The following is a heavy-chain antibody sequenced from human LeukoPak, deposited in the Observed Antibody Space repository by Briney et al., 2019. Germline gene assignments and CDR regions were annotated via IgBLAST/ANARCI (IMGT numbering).Heavy chain of an antibody. D-gene: IGHD3-22*01. Sequence: GGSLRLSCAASGFTFSSYAMHWVRQAPGKGLEWVAVISYDGSNKYYADSVKGRFTISRDNSKNTLYLQMNRLRAEDTAVYYCARGRSGHYYPNWGQGTLVTVSS. V-gene: IGHV3-30-3*01. CDR2: ISYDGSNK. CDR3: ARGRSGHYYPN. CDR1: GFTFSSYA. J-gene: IGHJ4*02.